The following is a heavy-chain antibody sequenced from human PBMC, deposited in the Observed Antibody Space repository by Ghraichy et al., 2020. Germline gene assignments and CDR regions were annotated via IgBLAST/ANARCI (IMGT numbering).Heavy chain of an antibody. V-gene: IGHV4-4*02. CDR2: IYQSGST. CDR1: GDSINSNNW. Sequence: GTLSLPCAVSGDSINSNNWWSWVRQPPGKGLEWIGEIYQSGSTNYKPSLKSRVTISIDKSKNQFSLKLSSVTAADTAVYYCARARDYYYYYGMDVWGQGTTVTVSS. J-gene: IGHJ6*02. CDR3: ARARDYYYYYGMDV.